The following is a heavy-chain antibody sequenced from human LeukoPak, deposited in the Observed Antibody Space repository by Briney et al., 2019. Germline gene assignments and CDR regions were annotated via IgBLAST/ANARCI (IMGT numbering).Heavy chain of an antibody. Sequence: SETLSLTCAVSGGSISGGDNSWSWIRQPPGKGLEWIGYIYYSGSTNYNPSLKSRVTISVDTSKNQFSLKLSSVTAADTAVYYCARTRKYSSGLFDYWGQGTLVTVSS. CDR2: IYYSGST. J-gene: IGHJ4*02. V-gene: IGHV4-61*08. D-gene: IGHD6-19*01. CDR1: GGSISGGDNS. CDR3: ARTRKYSSGLFDY.